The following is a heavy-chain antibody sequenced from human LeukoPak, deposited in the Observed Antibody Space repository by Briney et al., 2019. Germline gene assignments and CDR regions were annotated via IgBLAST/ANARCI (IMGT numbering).Heavy chain of an antibody. CDR1: GGSISSSSYY. D-gene: IGHD2-15*01. V-gene: IGHV4-39*07. J-gene: IGHJ6*03. CDR3: ARGYCSGGSCYSYYYYNYMDV. Sequence: SETLSLTCTVSGGSISSSSYYWGWIRQPPGKGLEWIGSIYYSGSTYYNPSLKSRVTISVDTSKNQFSLKLSSVTTADTAVYYCARGYCSGGSCYSYYYYNYMDVWGKGTTVTVSS. CDR2: IYYSGST.